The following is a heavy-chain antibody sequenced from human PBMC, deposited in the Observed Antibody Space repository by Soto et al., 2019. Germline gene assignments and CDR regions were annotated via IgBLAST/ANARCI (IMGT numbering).Heavy chain of an antibody. Sequence: QITLNESGPTVVRPTETLTLTCRFSGFSLTTSEVGLGWIRQAPGKAPEWLALIYWDDDRRYSASLTSSRTTTNDTSKIQVVRTVSDLDPTDPATYYCAHRVLRTVFGLVTTTAIYFDFWGQGTPVAVSS. J-gene: IGHJ4*02. CDR2: IYWDDDR. D-gene: IGHD3-3*01. CDR1: GFSLTTSEVG. V-gene: IGHV2-5*02. CDR3: AHRVLRTVFGLVTTTAIYFDF.